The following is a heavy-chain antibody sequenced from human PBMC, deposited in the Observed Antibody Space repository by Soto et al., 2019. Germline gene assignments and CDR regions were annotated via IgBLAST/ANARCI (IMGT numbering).Heavy chain of an antibody. CDR2: ISGSGGST. Sequence: GGSLRLSCAASGFTFSSYAMGWVRQAPGKGLEWVSAISGSGGSTYYADYVKGRFTISRDNSKNTLYLQMNSLRAEDTAFDYCARDLDCGGDCYSGFDYWGQGTLVTSPQ. V-gene: IGHV3-23*01. CDR3: ARDLDCGGDCYSGFDY. CDR1: GFTFSSYA. J-gene: IGHJ4*02. D-gene: IGHD2-21*02.